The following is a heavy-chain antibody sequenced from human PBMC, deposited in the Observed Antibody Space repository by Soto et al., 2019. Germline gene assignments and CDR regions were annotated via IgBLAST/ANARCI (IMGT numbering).Heavy chain of an antibody. V-gene: IGHV1-69*01. J-gene: IGHJ4*02. CDR1: GGAFGSYA. CDR3: TRHRGYSSGYWGQDF. D-gene: IGHD5-12*01. Sequence: QVQLVQSGAEVKKPGSSVNVSCKASGGAFGSYAINWVRQAPGQGLEWMGGIIPMFDTTNYAQRFQGRVTVTADESTSTVYLELTRLRSEDTAMYYCTRHRGYSSGYWGQDFWGQGTLVTVSS. CDR2: IIPMFDTT.